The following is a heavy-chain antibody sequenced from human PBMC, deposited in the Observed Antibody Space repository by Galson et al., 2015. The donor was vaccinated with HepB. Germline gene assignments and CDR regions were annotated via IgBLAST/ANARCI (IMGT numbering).Heavy chain of an antibody. CDR1: GFSFSNYA. D-gene: IGHD6-19*01. CDR2: LSGSGANT. Sequence: SLRLSCAASGFSFSNYAMNWVRQAPGKGLEWVSTLSGSGANTFYTDSVKGRFTISRDNSKNTLYLQMNSLRAEDTAVYYCAKSPDGYSSGWYPGYFDYWGQGTLVTVSS. CDR3: AKSPDGYSSGWYPGYFDY. J-gene: IGHJ4*02. V-gene: IGHV3-23*01.